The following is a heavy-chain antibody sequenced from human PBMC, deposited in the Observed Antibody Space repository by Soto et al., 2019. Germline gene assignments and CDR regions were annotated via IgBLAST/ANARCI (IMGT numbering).Heavy chain of an antibody. CDR3: ANMRLSQMVELFDY. J-gene: IGHJ4*02. CDR2: IYWDDDK. CDR1: GFSLSSSGVG. Sequence: QITLKESGPTLVKPTQTLTLTCTFSGFSLSSSGVGVAWIRQPPGKALEWLALIYWDDDKRYSTSLKSRLTITEDTSKNQVVLTLTNMYPVDTATYYCANMRLSQMVELFDYWGQGTLVTVSS. D-gene: IGHD2-15*01. V-gene: IGHV2-5*02.